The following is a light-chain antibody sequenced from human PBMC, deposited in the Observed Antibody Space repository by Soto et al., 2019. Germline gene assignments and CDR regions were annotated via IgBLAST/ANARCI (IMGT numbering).Light chain of an antibody. CDR2: AAS. J-gene: IGKJ2*01. Sequence: IQTTQSPSSLSASVGDRVTITCRASQGISNYLAWYQQKPGKVPKLLIYAASTLQSGVPPRFSGSGSGTDFTLTFSSLQPEDVATYYCQQYNSAPYTFGQGTKLEIK. CDR1: QGISNY. V-gene: IGKV1-27*01. CDR3: QQYNSAPYT.